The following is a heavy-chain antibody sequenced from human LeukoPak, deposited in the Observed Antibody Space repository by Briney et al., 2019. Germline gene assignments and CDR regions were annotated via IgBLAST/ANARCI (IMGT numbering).Heavy chain of an antibody. CDR3: ATRLGEFSSRDAFNI. CDR1: GGSISSGGYY. D-gene: IGHD3-16*02. J-gene: IGHJ3*02. Sequence: SETLSLTCTVSGGSISSGGYYWSWIRQHPGKGLEWIGYIYYSGSTYYNPSLKSRVTISVDTSKNQFSLKLSSVTAADTAVYYCATRLGEFSSRDAFNIWGQGTMVTVSS. V-gene: IGHV4-31*03. CDR2: IYYSGST.